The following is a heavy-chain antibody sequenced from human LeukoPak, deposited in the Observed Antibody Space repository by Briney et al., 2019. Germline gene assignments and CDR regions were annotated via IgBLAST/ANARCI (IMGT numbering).Heavy chain of an antibody. CDR1: GFTFSSYW. CDR3: ASPGRDYDDYFDY. D-gene: IGHD3-10*01. CDR2: IKQDGSEK. Sequence: GGSLRLSCAASGFTFSSYWMSWVRQAPGKGLEWVANIKQDGSEKYYVDSVKGRFTISRDNAKNSLHLQMNSLRAEDTAVYYCASPGRDYDDYFDYWGQGTLVTVSS. V-gene: IGHV3-7*01. J-gene: IGHJ4*02.